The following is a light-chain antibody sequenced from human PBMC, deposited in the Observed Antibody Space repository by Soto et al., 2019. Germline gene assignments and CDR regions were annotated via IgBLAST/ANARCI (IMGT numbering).Light chain of an antibody. Sequence: DIQMTQSPSSLSASIGDSVTISCQASQNINIYLNWYQRKPGTAPKLLIYDASNLQTGVPSRFSASGSGTHFTFTITSLQPEDIATYFCQQFDNLPLTFGGGTKVDI. CDR2: DAS. J-gene: IGKJ4*01. CDR1: QNINIY. CDR3: QQFDNLPLT. V-gene: IGKV1-33*01.